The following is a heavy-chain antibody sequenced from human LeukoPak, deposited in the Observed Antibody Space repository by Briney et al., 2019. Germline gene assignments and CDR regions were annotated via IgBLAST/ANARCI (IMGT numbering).Heavy chain of an antibody. CDR1: GFTFSSYN. Sequence: PGGSLRLSCAASGFTFSSYNMNWVRQAPGKGLEWVSYISISSTTIYYADSVKGRFTISRDNGKNSLSLQMNSLRAEDTAVYYCASPTYYYDSSGTRHWYFDLWGRGTLVTVSS. D-gene: IGHD3-22*01. J-gene: IGHJ2*01. CDR2: ISISSTTI. CDR3: ASPTYYYDSSGTRHWYFDL. V-gene: IGHV3-48*01.